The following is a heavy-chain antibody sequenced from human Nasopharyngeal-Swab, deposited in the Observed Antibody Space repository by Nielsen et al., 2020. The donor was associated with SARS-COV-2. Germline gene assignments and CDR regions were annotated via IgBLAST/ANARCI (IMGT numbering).Heavy chain of an antibody. CDR3: AKEGATGWFDP. CDR2: ISHNSGT. CDR1: GVSITSQY. J-gene: IGHJ5*02. D-gene: IGHD3-10*01. V-gene: IGHV4-59*11. Sequence: SETLSLTCTVSGVSITSQYWSWIRQPPGKGLEWIGYISHNSGTSYNPSLKSRVTMFMDPSKKQFSLRLTSVTAADTAVYYCAKEGATGWFDPCGQGTLVTVSS.